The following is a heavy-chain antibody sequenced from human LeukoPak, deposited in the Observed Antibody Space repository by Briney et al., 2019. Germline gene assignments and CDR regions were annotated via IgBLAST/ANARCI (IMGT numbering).Heavy chain of an antibody. J-gene: IGHJ4*02. CDR1: GGSISSYH. V-gene: IGHV4-59*01. CDR2: IYYSGST. Sequence: KTSETLSLTCTVSGGSISSYHWSWIRQPAGKGLEWIGYIYYSGSTNYNPSLKSRVTISVDTSKNQFSLKLSSVTAADTAVYYCARGAIARLPTFDYWGQGTLVTVSS. CDR3: ARGAIARLPTFDY. D-gene: IGHD6-6*01.